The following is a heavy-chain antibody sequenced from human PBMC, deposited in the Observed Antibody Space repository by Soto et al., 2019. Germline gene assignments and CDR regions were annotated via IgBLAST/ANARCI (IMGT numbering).Heavy chain of an antibody. V-gene: IGHV4-30-2*01. J-gene: IGHJ5*02. CDR3: ARGLAP. Sequence: QLQLQESGSGLVKPSQTLSLTCAVSGGSISSGGYFWSWIRQPPGKGLEWIGYIYHSGSTYYNPSLKSRVTVTVHSSKIQFSPKLSSVAAADTAVYYCARGLAPWGQGTLVTVSS. CDR1: GGSISSGGYF. CDR2: IYHSGST.